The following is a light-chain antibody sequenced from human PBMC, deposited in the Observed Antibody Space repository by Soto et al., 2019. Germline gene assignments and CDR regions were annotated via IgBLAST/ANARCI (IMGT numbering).Light chain of an antibody. J-gene: IGKJ5*01. CDR1: QPISNW. V-gene: IGKV1-12*01. CDR2: VAS. CDR3: QQANSFPIT. Sequence: DIQMPQSPSFVSASVGDRVTITCRASQPISNWLAWYQQKPGKAPKLLIYVASALHSGVPSRFSGSGSGTEFTLTISSLQPEDFATYYCQQANSFPITFGQGTRLEIK.